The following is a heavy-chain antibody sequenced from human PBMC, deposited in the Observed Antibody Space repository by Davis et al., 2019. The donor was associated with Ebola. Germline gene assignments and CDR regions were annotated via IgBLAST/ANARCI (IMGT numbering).Heavy chain of an antibody. Sequence: GESLKISCAGSQFNFTGAWMNWVRQAPGKGLEWVASTNPDASEKYYVDSARGRFTISRDNAKKSLYLQMNSLTAEDSAVYYCTRGNYGRDVWGQGTTVAVSS. CDR3: TRGNYGRDV. CDR2: TNPDASEK. V-gene: IGHV3-7*01. CDR1: QFNFTGAW. J-gene: IGHJ6*02.